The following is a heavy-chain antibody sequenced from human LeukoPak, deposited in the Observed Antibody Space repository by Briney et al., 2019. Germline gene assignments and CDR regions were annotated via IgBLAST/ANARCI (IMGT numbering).Heavy chain of an antibody. CDR2: IYPGDSDT. J-gene: IGHJ4*02. CDR1: GYSSTSYW. V-gene: IGHV5-51*01. CDR3: ARLRGRTYFDY. D-gene: IGHD2-8*01. Sequence: GASLKISCKGSGYSSTSYWIGWVRQMPGKGLEWMGIIYPGDSDTRYSPSFQSHVTISADMSISTAYVQGISLKASDTAMYYCARLRGRTYFDYWGQGTLVTVSS.